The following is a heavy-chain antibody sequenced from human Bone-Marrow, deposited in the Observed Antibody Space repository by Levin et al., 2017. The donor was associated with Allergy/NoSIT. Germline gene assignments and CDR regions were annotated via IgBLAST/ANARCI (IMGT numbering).Heavy chain of an antibody. J-gene: IGHJ4*02. Sequence: KISCKASGGIFSSYGISWVRQAPGQGLEWMGGIVPMFGTSNYAQKFQGRVTLTADESTSTAYLELSILTSEDTALYYCARARPYEGYPLDCWGQGTLVTV. CDR2: IVPMFGTS. CDR3: ARARPYEGYPLDC. CDR1: GGIFSSYG. V-gene: IGHV1-69*01. D-gene: IGHD3-16*01.